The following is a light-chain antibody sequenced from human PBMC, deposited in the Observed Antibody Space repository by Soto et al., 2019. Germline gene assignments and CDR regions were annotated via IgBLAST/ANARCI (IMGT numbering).Light chain of an antibody. J-gene: IGKJ1*01. V-gene: IGKV3-11*01. CDR1: QSVSSY. CDR3: QQRSNSWT. Sequence: EIVLTQSPATLSLSPGERATLSGRASQSVSSYLAWYQQKPGQAPRLLIYDASNRATGIPARFSGSGSGTDFTLTISSLEPEDFAVYYCQQRSNSWTFGQGTKVDIK. CDR2: DAS.